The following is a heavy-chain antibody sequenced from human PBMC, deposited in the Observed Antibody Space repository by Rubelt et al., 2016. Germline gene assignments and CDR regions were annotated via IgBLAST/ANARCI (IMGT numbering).Heavy chain of an antibody. V-gene: IGHV1-69*04. CDR1: GGTFSSYA. CDR2: IIPILGIA. J-gene: IGHJ6*02. D-gene: IGHD6-6*01. Sequence: QVQLVQSGAEVKKPGSSVKVSCKASGGTFSSYAISWVRQAPGQGLEWMGRIIPILGIANYAQKFQGRVTITADKSTSTALMELSSLRSEDTAVYYCASSLPNLFGIAARDYYYYYGMDVWGQGTTVTVSS. CDR3: ASSLPNLFGIAARDYYYYYGMDV.